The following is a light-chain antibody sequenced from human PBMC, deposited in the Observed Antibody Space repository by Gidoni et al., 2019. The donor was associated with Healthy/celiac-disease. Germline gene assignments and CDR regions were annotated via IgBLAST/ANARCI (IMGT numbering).Light chain of an antibody. Sequence: MGLTQTPGTLSLSPGERATLSCRASQSVSSSYSAWYQQTPRQAPRLLIYGASSTATGLPVRFSGRSSGTYFTITISRLAPEDFAFYYCQQYGSSPLTFGRGTKVEIK. CDR2: GAS. CDR3: QQYGSSPLT. J-gene: IGKJ4*01. CDR1: QSVSSSY. V-gene: IGKV3-20*01.